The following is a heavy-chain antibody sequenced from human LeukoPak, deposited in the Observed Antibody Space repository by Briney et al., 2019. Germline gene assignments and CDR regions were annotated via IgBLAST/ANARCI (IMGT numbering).Heavy chain of an antibody. CDR2: ISHSGTT. D-gene: IGHD6-13*01. Sequence: SETLSLTCAVSGGSISSGGYSWSWIRQPPGKGLEWIGYISHSGTTYYNPSLKSRVTISVDRSKNQFSLKLTSVTAANTAVYYCARYSSTWPYWYFDLWGRGTLVTVSS. J-gene: IGHJ2*01. CDR3: ARYSSTWPYWYFDL. CDR1: GGSISSGGYS. V-gene: IGHV4-30-2*01.